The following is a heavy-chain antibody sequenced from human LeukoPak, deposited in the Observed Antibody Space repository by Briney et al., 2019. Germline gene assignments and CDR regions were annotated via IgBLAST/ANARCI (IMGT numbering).Heavy chain of an antibody. CDR2: TYYRSKWYN. Sequence: SQTLSLTCAISGDSVSSNNAAWNWIRQSPSRGLEWLGRTYYRSKWYNDYAVSVKSRITINPDTSKNQFSLQLNSVTPEDTAVYYCARGRGFSSGWYPYYYYYGMDVWGQGTTVTVSS. V-gene: IGHV6-1*01. CDR3: ARGRGFSSGWYPYYYYYGMDV. D-gene: IGHD6-19*01. J-gene: IGHJ6*02. CDR1: GDSVSSNNAA.